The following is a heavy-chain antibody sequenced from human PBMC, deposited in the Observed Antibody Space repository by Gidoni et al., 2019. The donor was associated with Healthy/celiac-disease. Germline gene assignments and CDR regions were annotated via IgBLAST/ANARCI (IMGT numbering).Heavy chain of an antibody. Sequence: EVQLVESGGGLVQPGGSLRLSCAASGFPFSRYWMSWVRQAPGKGLEWVANIKQDGREKYYVDSVKGRFTISRDNAKNSLYLQMNSLRAEDTAVYYCARDSITMIAPSAFDIWGQGTMVTVAS. CDR1: GFPFSRYW. D-gene: IGHD3-22*01. CDR3: ARDSITMIAPSAFDI. V-gene: IGHV3-7*03. J-gene: IGHJ3*02. CDR2: IKQDGREK.